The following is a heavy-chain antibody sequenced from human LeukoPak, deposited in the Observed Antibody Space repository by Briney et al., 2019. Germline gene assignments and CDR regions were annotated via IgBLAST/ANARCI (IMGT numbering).Heavy chain of an antibody. J-gene: IGHJ4*02. V-gene: IGHV3-23*01. CDR2: ISGGGSAT. Sequence: GGSLRLSCAASGFTFSNYTMNWVRQAPGKGLEWVSAISGGGSATYSASSVKGRFTISRDNSKNTLNLQMNSLRAEDTAVYYCAKGIESSGSYYTCFDYWGQGTVVTVSS. D-gene: IGHD1-26*01. CDR1: GFTFSNYT. CDR3: AKGIESSGSYYTCFDY.